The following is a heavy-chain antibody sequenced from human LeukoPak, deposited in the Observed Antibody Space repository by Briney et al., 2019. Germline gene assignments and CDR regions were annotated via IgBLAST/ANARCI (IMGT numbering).Heavy chain of an antibody. CDR3: ARGIGKVAAVRGVTITGAMYFDY. CDR2: INHSGST. J-gene: IGHJ4*02. Sequence: SETLSLTCAVYGGSFSGYCWSWIRQPPGKGLEWIGEINHSGSTNYNPSLKSRVTISVDTSNNQFSLNLSSVTAADTAVYFCARGIGKVAAVRGVTITGAMYFDYWGQGTLVTVSS. D-gene: IGHD3-10*01. V-gene: IGHV4-34*01. CDR1: GGSFSGYC.